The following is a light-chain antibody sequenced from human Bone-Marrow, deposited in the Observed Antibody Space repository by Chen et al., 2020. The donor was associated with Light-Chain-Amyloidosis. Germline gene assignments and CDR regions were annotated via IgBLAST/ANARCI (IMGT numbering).Light chain of an antibody. CDR3: LKHHYAPCS. J-gene: IGKJ2*04. CDR1: QDIENY. V-gene: IGKV1-27*01. CDR2: SAS. Sequence: DIQMTQSPSSLSASVGDRVTITCRARQDIENYLAWYQQRPGQVPKLLIYSASNLQSGVPSRFSGTRYGTEFTLSISSLQPEYVATYYCLKHHYAPCSFGHGTKL.